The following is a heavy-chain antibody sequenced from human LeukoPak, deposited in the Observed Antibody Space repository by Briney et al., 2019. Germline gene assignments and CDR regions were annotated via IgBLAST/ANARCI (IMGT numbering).Heavy chain of an antibody. CDR3: AGIVVVPGWFDP. CDR1: GFTFSSYG. CDR2: IWYDGSNK. Sequence: GGSLRLSCAASGFTFSSYGMHWVRQAPGKGLEWVAVIWYDGSNKYYADSVKGRFTISRDNSKNTLYLQMNSLRAEDTAVYYCAGIVVVPGWFDPWGQGTLVTVSS. V-gene: IGHV3-33*01. D-gene: IGHD2-2*01. J-gene: IGHJ5*02.